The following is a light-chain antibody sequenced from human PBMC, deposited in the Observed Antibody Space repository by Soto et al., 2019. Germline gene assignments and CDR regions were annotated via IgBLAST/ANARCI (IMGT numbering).Light chain of an antibody. CDR3: QQYNNWPLT. Sequence: EIVLTQSPATLSLSPGERATLSCRASQSVSGYLAWYQQKPGQAPRLLIYGASSRATGIPDRFSGSGSGTEFTLTISSLQSEDFAVYYCQQYNNWPLTFGGGTKVDIK. CDR1: QSVSGY. CDR2: GAS. V-gene: IGKV3D-15*01. J-gene: IGKJ4*01.